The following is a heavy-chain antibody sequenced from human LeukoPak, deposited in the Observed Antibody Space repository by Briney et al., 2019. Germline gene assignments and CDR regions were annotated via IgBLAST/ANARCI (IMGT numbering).Heavy chain of an antibody. CDR1: GYTFTGYY. J-gene: IGHJ4*02. CDR2: MSPKSGGT. D-gene: IGHD6-13*01. V-gene: IGHV1-2*02. Sequence: ASVKVSCKASGYTFTGYYMHWVRQAPGQGLEWMGWMSPKSGGTNSVQKFQGRVTMTRDTSISTAYMEMSNLTSDDTAVYYCARAVPEQELVRGAFDYWGQGILVTVSS. CDR3: ARAVPEQELVRGAFDY.